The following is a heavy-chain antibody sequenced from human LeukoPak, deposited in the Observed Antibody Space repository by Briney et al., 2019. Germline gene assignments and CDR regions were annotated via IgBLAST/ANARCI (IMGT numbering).Heavy chain of an antibody. V-gene: IGHV3-23*01. Sequence: GGSLRLSCAASGFTFSSYAMNWVRQAPGKGLEWVSHISGSGISTYYADSVKGRFTFSRDNSKNTLYLQLNSLRAEDTAIYYCAHHGGGTIRIAAFDIWGQGTMVTVSS. CDR3: AHHGGGTIRIAAFDI. D-gene: IGHD3-3*01. CDR2: ISGSGIST. J-gene: IGHJ3*02. CDR1: GFTFSSYA.